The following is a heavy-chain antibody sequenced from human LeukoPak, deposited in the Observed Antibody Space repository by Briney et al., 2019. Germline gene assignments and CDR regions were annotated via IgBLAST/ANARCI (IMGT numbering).Heavy chain of an antibody. Sequence: GGSLRLSCAASGFTFSGYGMHWVRQAPGKGLEWVAFVRYDSSNKYYADSVKGRFTVSRDNSKNMLYLQMNSLRAEDTAVYYCAKAAYYYDSSGYRGGYFDYWGQGTLVTVSS. CDR3: AKAAYYYDSSGYRGGYFDY. D-gene: IGHD3-22*01. J-gene: IGHJ4*02. CDR1: GFTFSGYG. V-gene: IGHV3-30*02. CDR2: VRYDSSNK.